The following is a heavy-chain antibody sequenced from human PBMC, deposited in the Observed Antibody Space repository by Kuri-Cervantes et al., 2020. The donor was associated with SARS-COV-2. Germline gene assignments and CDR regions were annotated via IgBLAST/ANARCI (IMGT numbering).Heavy chain of an antibody. CDR2: ISSSGSTI. CDR1: GFTFSDYY. V-gene: IGHV3-11*01. J-gene: IGHJ3*02. CDR3: AKVVRRTPNREPPAPDDAFDI. Sequence: GESLKISCAASGFTFSDYYMSWIRQAPGKGLEWVSYISSSGSTIYYADSVKGRFTISRDNSKNTLYLQMNSLRAEDTAVYYCAKVVRRTPNREPPAPDDAFDIWGQGTMVTVSS. D-gene: IGHD1-14*01.